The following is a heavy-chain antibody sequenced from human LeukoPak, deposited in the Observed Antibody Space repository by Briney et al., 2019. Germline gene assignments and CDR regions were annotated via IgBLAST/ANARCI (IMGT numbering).Heavy chain of an antibody. CDR1: GYSISNAYY. CDR3: ARRSALAGPFDS. V-gene: IGHV4-38-2*01. J-gene: IGHJ5*01. CDR2: IYHSGNT. D-gene: IGHD6-19*01. Sequence: KPSETLSLTCAVSGYSISNAYYWGWIRRPPGKGLEWIGDIYHSGNTYYSPSLESRVTISLDTSNNHFSLTLTSVTAADTAVYYCARRSALAGPFDSWGQGTRVTVSS.